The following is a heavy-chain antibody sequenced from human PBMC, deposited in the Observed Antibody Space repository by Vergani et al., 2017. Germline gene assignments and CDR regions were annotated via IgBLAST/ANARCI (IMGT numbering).Heavy chain of an antibody. CDR1: GFTFSNCA. CDR3: ARGYKYDNSGYYYYLPDY. Sequence: EVHLLKSGGGLVQSGGSLRLSCAASGFTFSNCAVSWVRQAPGRGLAWVSSISGPGLSTYYADSVKGRFTISRDNAKSSLYLQMNSLRADDTAVYYCARGYKYDNSGYYYYLPDYWGQGTLVTVSS. D-gene: IGHD3-22*01. V-gene: IGHV3-23*01. J-gene: IGHJ4*02. CDR2: ISGPGLST.